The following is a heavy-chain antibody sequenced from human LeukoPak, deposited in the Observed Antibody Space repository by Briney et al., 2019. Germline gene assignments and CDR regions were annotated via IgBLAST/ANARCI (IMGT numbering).Heavy chain of an antibody. CDR1: GFTFSNYL. V-gene: IGHV3-48*01. Sequence: GGSLRLSCVGSGFTFSNYLMNWVRQAPVKGLEWVSFISSTGGTIYYADAVKGRFTVSRDNAKNSLLLQMNSLRAEDTALYYCARGYSRAAFDIWGQGTMVTVPS. CDR3: ARGYSRAAFDI. CDR2: ISSTGGTI. D-gene: IGHD2-15*01. J-gene: IGHJ3*02.